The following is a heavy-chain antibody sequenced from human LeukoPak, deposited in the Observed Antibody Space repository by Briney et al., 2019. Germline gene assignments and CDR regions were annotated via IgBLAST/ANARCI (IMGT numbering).Heavy chain of an antibody. CDR2: IRYDGSNK. CDR1: GFTFSSYG. J-gene: IGHJ6*03. D-gene: IGHD2-2*01. V-gene: IGHV3-30*02. CDR3: AKDHSSSASSTSCPPTDYYMDV. Sequence: GGSLRLSCAASGFTFSSYGMHWVRQAPGKGLEWVAFIRYDGSNKYYADSVKGRFTISRDNSKNTLYLQMNSLRAEDTAVYYCAKDHSSSASSTSCPPTDYYMDVWGKGTTVTVSS.